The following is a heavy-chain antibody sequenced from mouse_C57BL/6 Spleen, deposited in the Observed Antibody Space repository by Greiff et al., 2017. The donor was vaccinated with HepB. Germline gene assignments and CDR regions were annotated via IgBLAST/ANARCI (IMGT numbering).Heavy chain of an antibody. D-gene: IGHD1-1*01. CDR2: INPNNGGT. Sequence: VQLQQSGPELVKPGASVKIPCKASGYTFTDYNMDWVKQSHGKSLEWIGDINPNNGGTIYNQKFKGKATLTVDKSSSTAYMELRSLTSEDTAVYYCARRKYYYGSSYGYFDYWGQGTTLTVSS. V-gene: IGHV1-18*01. J-gene: IGHJ2*01. CDR1: GYTFTDYN. CDR3: ARRKYYYGSSYGYFDY.